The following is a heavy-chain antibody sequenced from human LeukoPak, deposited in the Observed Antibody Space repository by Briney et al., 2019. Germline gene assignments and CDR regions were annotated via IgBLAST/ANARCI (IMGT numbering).Heavy chain of an antibody. CDR2: IRSKANNYVT. Sequence: GGSLRLSCAASGFTFSGSGIHWVRQASGKGLEWVGRIRSKANNYVTAYAASVEGRFTISRNDSQNTAYLEMNSLKTEDTAVYYCTTDPDEKQLMFDYWGQGTLVT. D-gene: IGHD3-16*01. J-gene: IGHJ4*02. CDR1: GFTFSGSG. V-gene: IGHV3-73*01. CDR3: TTDPDEKQLMFDY.